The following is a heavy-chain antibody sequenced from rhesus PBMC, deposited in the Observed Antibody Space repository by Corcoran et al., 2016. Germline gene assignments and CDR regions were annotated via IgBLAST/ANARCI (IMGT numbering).Heavy chain of an antibody. J-gene: IGHJ4*01. Sequence: QVQLQESGPGLVKPSETLSLTCAVSGGSVSSSNWWSWIRQPQGKGLEGIGCISGSSCSTYYNPSLKSRVTLSTATSKNQFSLKLSSVTAADTAVYYCARIYDSGYFDYWGQVVLVTASS. CDR1: GGSVSSSNW. D-gene: IGHD3-28*01. CDR3: ARIYDSGYFDY. V-gene: IGHV4-65*01. CDR2: ISGSSCST.